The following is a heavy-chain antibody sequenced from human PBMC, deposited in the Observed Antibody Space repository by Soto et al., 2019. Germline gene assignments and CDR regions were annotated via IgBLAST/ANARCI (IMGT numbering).Heavy chain of an antibody. CDR2: INPNSGGT. CDR1: GYTFTGYY. CDR3: ARVSLGYSYGDDAFDI. D-gene: IGHD5-18*01. J-gene: IGHJ3*02. V-gene: IGHV1-2*04. Sequence: QVQLVQSGAEVKKPGASVKVSCKASGYTFTGYYMHWVRQAPGQGLEWMGWINPNSGGTNYAQKFQGWVTMTRDTSLSTAYMELSRLRSDDTAVYYGARVSLGYSYGDDAFDIWGQGTMVTVSS.